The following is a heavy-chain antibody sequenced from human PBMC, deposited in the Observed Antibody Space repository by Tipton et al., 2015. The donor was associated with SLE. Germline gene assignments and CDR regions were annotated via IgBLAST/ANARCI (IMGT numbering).Heavy chain of an antibody. V-gene: IGHV4-59*01. Sequence: GLVKPSETLSLTCTVSGDSISSYYLTWIRQPPGRRLEWIAYMFDTGSTKYNPSLQSRVTISLDTSKNQFSLNLRSVTAADTAVYYCARGPALYYGLDVWGQGTTVTVSS. CDR1: GDSISSYY. CDR2: MFDTGST. CDR3: ARGPALYYGLDV. D-gene: IGHD6-25*01. J-gene: IGHJ6*02.